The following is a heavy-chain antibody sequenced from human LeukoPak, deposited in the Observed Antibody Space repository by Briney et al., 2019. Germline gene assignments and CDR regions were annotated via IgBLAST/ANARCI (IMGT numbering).Heavy chain of an antibody. D-gene: IGHD6-19*01. V-gene: IGHV3-30*02. Sequence: GGSLRLSCAASGFTFSSYGMHWVRQAPGKGLEWVAFIRYDGSNKYYADSVKGRFTISRDNSKNTLYLQMNSLRAEDTAVYYCAKGSKAVLFTRDHYMDVWGKGSTVTISS. CDR1: GFTFSSYG. J-gene: IGHJ6*03. CDR2: IRYDGSNK. CDR3: AKGSKAVLFTRDHYMDV.